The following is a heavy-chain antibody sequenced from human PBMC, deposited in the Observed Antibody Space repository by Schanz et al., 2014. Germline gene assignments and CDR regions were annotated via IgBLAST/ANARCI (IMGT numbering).Heavy chain of an antibody. D-gene: IGHD3-16*02. V-gene: IGHV3-64*01. J-gene: IGHJ4*02. CDR3: ARDNRYYLFDY. Sequence: VQVVQSGGGLVKPGGSLRLSCAASGFVFGDYYMTWIRQAPGKGLEYVSSISSKGDMTFYGNSVKGRFTISRDNSKNTLYLQLGSLSAEDTAVYFCARDNRYYLFDYWGQGALXTVSS. CDR2: ISSKGDMT. CDR1: GFVFGDYY.